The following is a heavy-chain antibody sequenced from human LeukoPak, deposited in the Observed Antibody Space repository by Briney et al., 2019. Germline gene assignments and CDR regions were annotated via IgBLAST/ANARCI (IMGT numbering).Heavy chain of an antibody. CDR1: GYTFTSYY. Sequence: GASVKVSCKGSGYTFTSYYIIWVRQAPGQGLEWMGWISAYNGNTNFAQKFQGRVTMTTDTSTSTAYMELSSLRSEDTAVYYCARGDAAAAGIWGQGTLVTVSS. CDR3: ARGDAAAAGI. V-gene: IGHV1-18*04. D-gene: IGHD6-13*01. CDR2: ISAYNGNT. J-gene: IGHJ4*02.